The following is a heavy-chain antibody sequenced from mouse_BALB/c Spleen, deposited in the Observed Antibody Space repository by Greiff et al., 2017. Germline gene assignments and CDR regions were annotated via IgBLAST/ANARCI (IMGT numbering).Heavy chain of an antibody. Sequence: VQLQQSGPELVKPGASVKISCKASGYSFTGYFMNWVKQSHGKSLEWIGRINPYNGDTFYNQKFKGKATLTVDTSSSTAYMQLSSLTSEDSAVYYCTRRDYYGYPDYYAMDYWGQGTSVTVSS. CDR1: GYSFTGYF. CDR2: INPYNGDT. CDR3: TRRDYYGYPDYYAMDY. J-gene: IGHJ4*01. V-gene: IGHV1-20*01. D-gene: IGHD1-2*01.